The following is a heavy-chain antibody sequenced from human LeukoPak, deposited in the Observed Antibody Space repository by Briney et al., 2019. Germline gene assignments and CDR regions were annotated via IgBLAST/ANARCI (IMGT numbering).Heavy chain of an antibody. CDR3: ATDRDNSDWQKRFDS. CDR2: INQDASEI. J-gene: IGHJ4*02. Sequence: PGGSLRLSCAASGFTFSTYWMNWYRQAPGKGLEWVGNINQDASEINYVDSVRGRFTISRDNAKNSLHLQMNSLRAEDTAVYYCATDRDNSDWQKRFDSWGQGTLVTFTP. V-gene: IGHV3-7*01. CDR1: GFTFSTYW. D-gene: IGHD2-21*02.